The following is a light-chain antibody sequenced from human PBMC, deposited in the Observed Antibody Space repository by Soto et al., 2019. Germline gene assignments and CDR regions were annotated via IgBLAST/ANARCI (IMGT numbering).Light chain of an antibody. J-gene: IGLJ3*02. CDR1: SSNIGRGYD. CDR2: GDS. CDR3: QTFDSSLTISWV. V-gene: IGLV1-40*01. Sequence: QSVLTQPPSVSGALGQRVTISCTGSSSNIGRGYDVHWYQQFPGSAPRLLLSGDSNRPSGVPDRFSGSRSGTSASLAITGLQAEDEADYYCQTFDSSLTISWVFGGGT.